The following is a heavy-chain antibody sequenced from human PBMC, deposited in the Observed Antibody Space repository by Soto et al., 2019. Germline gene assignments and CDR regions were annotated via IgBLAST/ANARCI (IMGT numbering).Heavy chain of an antibody. J-gene: IGHJ4*02. V-gene: IGHV3-23*01. Sequence: EVQLLESGGGLVQPGGSLRLSCADSGFTFSSYAMRWVRQAPVKGLEWVSAISGSGGSTYYADSVKGRLTISRDNSKNTLYLQMNSLRAEDTAVYYCARRGSGSYYDYWGQGTLVTVSS. CDR2: ISGSGGST. CDR1: GFTFSSYA. CDR3: ARRGSGSYYDY. D-gene: IGHD1-26*01.